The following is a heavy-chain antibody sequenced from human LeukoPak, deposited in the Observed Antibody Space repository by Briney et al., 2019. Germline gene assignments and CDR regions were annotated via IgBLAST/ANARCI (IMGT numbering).Heavy chain of an antibody. D-gene: IGHD3-22*01. V-gene: IGHV4-30-4*08. Sequence: SETLSLTCAVYGGSFSGYYWSWIRQPPGKGLEWIGYIYYSGSTYYNPSLKSRVTISVDTSKNQFSLKLSSVTAADTAVYYCARDSGSGYYYSYWYFDLWGRGTPVTVSS. CDR3: ARDSGSGYYYSYWYFDL. CDR1: GGSFSGYY. CDR2: IYYSGST. J-gene: IGHJ2*01.